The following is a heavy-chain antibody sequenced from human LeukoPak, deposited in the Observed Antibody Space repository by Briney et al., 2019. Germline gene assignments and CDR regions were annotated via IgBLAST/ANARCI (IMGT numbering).Heavy chain of an antibody. Sequence: GASVKVSCKASGYTFTSYGISWVRQAPGQGLEWMGWISACNGNTNYAQKLQGRVTVTRDTSTSTVHMELSGLRSEDTAVYYCARDQEGFDYWGQGTLVTVSS. J-gene: IGHJ4*02. CDR2: ISACNGNT. V-gene: IGHV1-18*01. CDR3: ARDQEGFDY. CDR1: GYTFTSYG.